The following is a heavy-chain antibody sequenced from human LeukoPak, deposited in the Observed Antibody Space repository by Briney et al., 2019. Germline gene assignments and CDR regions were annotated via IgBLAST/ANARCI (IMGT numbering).Heavy chain of an antibody. CDR3: ARDSSGYYLRGVDY. CDR2: IYYSGST. CDR1: GGSINNYV. J-gene: IGHJ4*02. D-gene: IGHD3-22*01. Sequence: SETLSLTCTVSGGSINNYVWSWIRQPPGKGPEWIGYIYYSGSTNYNPSLQSRVSFSLDTSKNQFSLQLSSVTAADTAMYYCARDSSGYYLRGVDYWGQGTLVTVSS. V-gene: IGHV4-59*01.